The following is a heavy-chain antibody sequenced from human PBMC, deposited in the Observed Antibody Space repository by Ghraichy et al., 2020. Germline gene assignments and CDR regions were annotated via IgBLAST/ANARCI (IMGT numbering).Heavy chain of an antibody. Sequence: GALRLSCTASGFTFGDYAMSWFRQAPGKGLEWVGFIRSKAYGGTTEYAASVKGRFTISRDDSKSIAYLQMNSLKTEDTAVYYCTRGTGTANLDYWGQGTLVTVSS. D-gene: IGHD1-1*01. V-gene: IGHV3-49*03. CDR3: TRGTGTANLDY. CDR2: IRSKAYGGTT. J-gene: IGHJ4*02. CDR1: GFTFGDYA.